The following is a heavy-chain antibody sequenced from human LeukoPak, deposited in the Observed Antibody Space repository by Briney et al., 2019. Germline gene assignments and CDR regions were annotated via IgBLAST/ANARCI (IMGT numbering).Heavy chain of an antibody. CDR2: IFYTGNT. CDR1: GGSISGYH. J-gene: IGHJ5*02. V-gene: IGHV4-59*08. Sequence: PSETLSLTCTVTGGSISGYHWNWIRQSPGKGLEWISNIFYTGNTDYNPFLKSRVTISINTSKNEISLILRSVTAADTAVYYCARKTYCSGGRCYGENWFDPWGQGILVTVSS. D-gene: IGHD2-15*01. CDR3: ARKTYCSGGRCYGENWFDP.